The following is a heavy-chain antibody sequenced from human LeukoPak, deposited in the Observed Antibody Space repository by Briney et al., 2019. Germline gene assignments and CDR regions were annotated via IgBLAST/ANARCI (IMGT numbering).Heavy chain of an antibody. V-gene: IGHV3-66*02. CDR3: ARDGRVGATRLNI. Sequence: GGSLILSCAASGLTVSSNYMSWVRQAPGKGLEWVSVIYSEDSTYYADSVRGRLTISRDNSKNTLYLQMKSLRAEDTAVYYCARDGRVGATRLNIWGQGTMVTVSS. D-gene: IGHD1-26*01. J-gene: IGHJ3*02. CDR2: IYSEDST. CDR1: GLTVSSNY.